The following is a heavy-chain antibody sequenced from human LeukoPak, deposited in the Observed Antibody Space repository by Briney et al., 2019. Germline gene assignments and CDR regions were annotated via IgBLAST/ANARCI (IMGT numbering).Heavy chain of an antibody. V-gene: IGHV4-59*01. CDR1: GGSISSYY. D-gene: IGHD2-2*01. CDR2: IYYSGST. Sequence: SETLSLTCTVSGGSISSYYWSWIRQPPGKGLEWIGYIYYSGSTNYNPSLKSRVTISVDTSKNQFSLKLSSVTAADTAVYYCARHRPTRGYCSSTSCPYWYFDLWGRGTLVTVSS. CDR3: ARHRPTRGYCSSTSCPYWYFDL. J-gene: IGHJ2*01.